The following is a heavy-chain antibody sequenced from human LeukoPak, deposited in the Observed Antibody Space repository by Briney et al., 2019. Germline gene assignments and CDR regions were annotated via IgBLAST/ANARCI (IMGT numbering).Heavy chain of an antibody. CDR2: IWYDGSNA. CDR1: GFTFSSYG. J-gene: IGHJ3*02. D-gene: IGHD3-10*01. CDR3: AREGVTRDDAFDM. Sequence: PGGSLRLSCAASGFTFSSYGMHWVRQAPGKGLEWVAVIWYDGSNAYYADSVKGRFTISRDNSKNTPYLEMTSLRAEDTAVYYCAREGVTRDDAFDMWGQGTMATVSS. V-gene: IGHV3-33*01.